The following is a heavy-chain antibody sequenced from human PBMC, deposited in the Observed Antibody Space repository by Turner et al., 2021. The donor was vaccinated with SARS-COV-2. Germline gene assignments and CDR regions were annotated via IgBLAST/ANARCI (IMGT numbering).Heavy chain of an antibody. J-gene: IGHJ1*01. CDR2: IYSNDLK. V-gene: IGHV2-5*01. D-gene: IGHD2-15*01. Sequence: QITVKDSGPTLVKPTQTLTLTCTFSGFSLSTSGVGVTWIRQPPGQALEWLANIYSNDLKYYSPSLKSRRNITKDTSKNQVVLTLTNMDPVDTATDYCGYHGVFVVHHWGQGTLVTGSS. CDR1: GFSLSTSGVG. CDR3: GYHGVFVVHH.